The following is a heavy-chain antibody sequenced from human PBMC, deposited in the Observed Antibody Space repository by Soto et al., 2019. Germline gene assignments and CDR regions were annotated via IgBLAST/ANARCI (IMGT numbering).Heavy chain of an antibody. J-gene: IGHJ4*02. Sequence: QVQLVESGGGLVKPGGSLRLSCAASGFTFSDFYMSWIRQAPGKGLEWVSYISNSGSTIYYPDSVKGRFTISRDNAKNALYLQMNSLSAEDTAVYYGARSFWSGYSPPQHYFYYGGQGTLVTVSS. CDR1: GFTFSDFY. CDR2: ISNSGSTI. D-gene: IGHD3-3*01. V-gene: IGHV3-11*01. CDR3: ARSFWSGYSPPQHYFYY.